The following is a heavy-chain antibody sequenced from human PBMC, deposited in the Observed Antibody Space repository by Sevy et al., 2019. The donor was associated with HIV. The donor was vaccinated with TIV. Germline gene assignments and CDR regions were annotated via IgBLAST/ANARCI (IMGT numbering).Heavy chain of an antibody. CDR2: IYYSGCT. Sequence: SETLSLTCTVSGGSVSSGDYYWSWIRQPPGKGLEWIGYIYYSGCTYYNPSLKSRVTISVDTSKNQFSLKLSSVTAADTAVYYCAGYCSSTSCYRGVWFDPWGQGTLVTVSS. J-gene: IGHJ5*02. D-gene: IGHD2-2*02. V-gene: IGHV4-30-4*01. CDR3: AGYCSSTSCYRGVWFDP. CDR1: GGSVSSGDYY.